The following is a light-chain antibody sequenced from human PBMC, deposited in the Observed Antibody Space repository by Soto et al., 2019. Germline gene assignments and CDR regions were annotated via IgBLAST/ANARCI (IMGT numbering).Light chain of an antibody. Sequence: DIQMTQSPSSVSASMGDRVSITCRASQGISNWLAWYQQKPGRAPKLLIYTGSSLQSGVPSRFSSTGSGTDFTLTISSLQPEDVATYYCQQANSFPLTFGGGTKVEIK. J-gene: IGKJ4*01. V-gene: IGKV1-12*01. CDR3: QQANSFPLT. CDR1: QGISNW. CDR2: TGS.